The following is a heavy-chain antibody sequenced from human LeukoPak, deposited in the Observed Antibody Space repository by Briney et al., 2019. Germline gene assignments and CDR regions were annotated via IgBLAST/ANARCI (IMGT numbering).Heavy chain of an antibody. CDR1: GGTFSSYA. V-gene: IGHV1-69*05. D-gene: IGHD3-10*02. Sequence: SVKVSCKASGGTFSSYAISWVRQAPGQGLEWMGGIIPIFGTANYAQKFQGRVTITTDESTSTAYMELSSLRSEDTAVYYCARGVLAGMLPDYWGQGTLVTVSS. CDR3: ARGVLAGMLPDY. CDR2: IIPIFGTA. J-gene: IGHJ4*02.